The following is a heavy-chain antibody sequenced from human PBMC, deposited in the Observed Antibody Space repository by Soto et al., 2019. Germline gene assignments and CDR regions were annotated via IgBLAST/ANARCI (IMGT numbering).Heavy chain of an antibody. CDR2: IYPGDSDT. CDR1: GYSFANYW. D-gene: IGHD3-10*01. J-gene: IGHJ6*02. V-gene: IGHV5-51*01. CDR3: ARNRLRQYYYGMDV. Sequence: XDSLTISCQGSGYSFANYWIALVRQTPGKGLEWVGVIYPGDSDTRYSPSFRGQVTISADKSISHVYLQWSSLKASDTAMYYCARNRLRQYYYGMDVWGQGTTVTVSS.